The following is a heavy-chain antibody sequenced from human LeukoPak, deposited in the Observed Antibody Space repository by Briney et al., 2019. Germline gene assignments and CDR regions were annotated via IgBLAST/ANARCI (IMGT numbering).Heavy chain of an antibody. J-gene: IGHJ3*02. V-gene: IGHV4-59*08. CDR2: IYYSGST. CDR3: ARHYRAVRYSYGPHDAFDI. CDR1: GGSISSYY. Sequence: TSETLSLTCTVSGGSISSYYWSWIRQPPGKGLEWIGYIYYSGSTNYNPSLKSRVTISVDTSKNQFSLKLSSVTAADTAVYYCARHYRAVRYSYGPHDAFDIWGQGTMVTVSS. D-gene: IGHD5-18*01.